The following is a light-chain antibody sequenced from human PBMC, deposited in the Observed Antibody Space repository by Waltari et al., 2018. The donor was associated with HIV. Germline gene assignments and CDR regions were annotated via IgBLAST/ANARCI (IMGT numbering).Light chain of an antibody. CDR2: KAS. Sequence: DILMTQSPSTLSASVGDRVIITCRASQSIGSWLAWYQQKPRKAPKLLVFKASSLQSGVPSRFNGAGSGTEFTLTINNLQPDDFATYYYQQYNTYPWTFGQGTKVDIE. J-gene: IGKJ1*01. CDR1: QSIGSW. V-gene: IGKV1-5*03. CDR3: QQYNTYPWT.